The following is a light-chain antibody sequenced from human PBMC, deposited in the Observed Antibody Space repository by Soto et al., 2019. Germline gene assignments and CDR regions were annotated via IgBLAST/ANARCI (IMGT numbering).Light chain of an antibody. Sequence: EIVMTHSPATLSVSPGERATLSCRARQSVSSNLAWYQQKPGQAPRLLIYGASTRATGIPARFSGSGSGTEFTLTIAGLQSEAFAIYSCQQYTNWPETFGQGTKVDIK. CDR2: GAS. V-gene: IGKV3-15*01. J-gene: IGKJ2*01. CDR1: QSVSSN. CDR3: QQYTNWPET.